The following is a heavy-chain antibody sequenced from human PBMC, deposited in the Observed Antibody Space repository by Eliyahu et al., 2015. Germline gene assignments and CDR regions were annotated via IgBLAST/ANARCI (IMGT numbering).Heavy chain of an antibody. CDR1: GFTFXSYD. Sequence: EVQLVESGGGLVQPGGSLXLSCAASGFTFXSYDMHWVRQGTGKGLEWVSAIGTXGDTYYPGSVKGRFTISRENAKNSLYLQMNSLRAGDTAVYYCARGTYQGPDRGYFDYWGQGTLVTVSS. CDR3: ARGTYQGPDRGYFDY. V-gene: IGHV3-13*01. D-gene: IGHD2-2*01. CDR2: IGTXGDT. J-gene: IGHJ4*02.